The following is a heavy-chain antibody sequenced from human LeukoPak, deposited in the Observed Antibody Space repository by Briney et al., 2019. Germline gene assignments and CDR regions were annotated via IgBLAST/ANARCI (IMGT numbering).Heavy chain of an antibody. CDR1: GFTFSTYW. CDR2: IKEDGSEK. Sequence: PGGSLRLSCTASGFTFSTYWMSWVRQAPGKGLEWGANIKEDGSEKYYVDSVKGRFTISRDNSKNTLYLQMNSLRAEDTAVYYCAKDSELGIITMVRGVIGYFQHWGQGTLVTVSS. V-gene: IGHV3-7*01. J-gene: IGHJ1*01. D-gene: IGHD3-10*01. CDR3: AKDSELGIITMVRGVIGYFQH.